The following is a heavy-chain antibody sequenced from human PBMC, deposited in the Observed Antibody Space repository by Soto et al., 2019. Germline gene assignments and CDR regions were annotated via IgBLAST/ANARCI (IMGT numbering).Heavy chain of an antibody. Sequence: GGSLRLSCAASGFTFSSYAMSWVRQAPGKGLEWVSAISGSGGSTYYADSVKGRFTISRDNSKNTLYLQMSSLRPEDTAVYYCVKDHGTAMVRGGLDSWGQGVLVTVSS. CDR2: ISGSGGST. CDR3: VKDHGTAMVRGGLDS. V-gene: IGHV3-23*01. CDR1: GFTFSSYA. D-gene: IGHD3-10*01. J-gene: IGHJ4*02.